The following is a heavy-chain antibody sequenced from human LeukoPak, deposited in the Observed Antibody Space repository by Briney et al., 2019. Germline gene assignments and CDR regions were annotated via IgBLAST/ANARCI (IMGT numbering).Heavy chain of an antibody. Sequence: ASVKVSCKASGYTFTGYYMHWVRRAPGQGLEWMGWINPNSGGTNYAQKFQGRVTMTRDTSISTAYMELTRLRSDDTAVYYCARYISSYGYYYWGQGTLVTVSS. D-gene: IGHD5-18*01. CDR1: GYTFTGYY. V-gene: IGHV1-2*02. CDR3: ARYISSYGYYY. CDR2: INPNSGGT. J-gene: IGHJ4*02.